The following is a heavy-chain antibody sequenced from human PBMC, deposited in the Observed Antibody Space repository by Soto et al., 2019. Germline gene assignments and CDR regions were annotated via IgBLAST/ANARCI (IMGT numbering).Heavy chain of an antibody. Sequence: GASVKVSCKASGGTFSSYAISWVRQAPGQGLEWMGGIIPIFGTANYAQKFQGRVTITADESTSTAYMELSSLRSEDTAVCYCASDGEAAGTPAFFDYWGQGTLVTV. CDR1: GGTFSSYA. J-gene: IGHJ4*02. V-gene: IGHV1-69*13. D-gene: IGHD6-13*01. CDR3: ASDGEAAGTPAFFDY. CDR2: IIPIFGTA.